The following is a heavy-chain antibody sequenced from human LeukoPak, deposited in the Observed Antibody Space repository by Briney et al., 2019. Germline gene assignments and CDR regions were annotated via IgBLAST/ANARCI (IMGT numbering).Heavy chain of an antibody. CDR2: IYTSGST. V-gene: IGHV4-4*07. CDR1: GGSISSYY. CDR3: ARDQGVTLGRYYYYYYGMDV. D-gene: IGHD7-27*01. Sequence: PSETLSLTCTGSGGSISSYYWSWIRQPAGKGLEWIGRIYTSGSTNYNPSLKSRVTMSVDTSKNQFSLKLSSVTAADTAVYYCARDQGVTLGRYYYYYYGMDVWGQGTTVTVSS. J-gene: IGHJ6*02.